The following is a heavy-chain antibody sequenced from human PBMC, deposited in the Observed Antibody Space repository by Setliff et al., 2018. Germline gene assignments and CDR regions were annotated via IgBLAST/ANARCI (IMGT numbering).Heavy chain of an antibody. CDR3: AKDWNPSTYWYTDYFDS. CDR2: ISYDGSNK. Sequence: GGSLRLSCAASGFTFSSFAMSWVRQAPGKGLEWVAVISYDGSNKYYADSVKGRFTISRDNSKNTLYLQMNSLRAEDTAIYYCAKDWNPSTYWYTDYFDSWGQGTLVTVSS. V-gene: IGHV3-30*18. D-gene: IGHD2-2*01. CDR1: GFTFSSFA. J-gene: IGHJ4*02.